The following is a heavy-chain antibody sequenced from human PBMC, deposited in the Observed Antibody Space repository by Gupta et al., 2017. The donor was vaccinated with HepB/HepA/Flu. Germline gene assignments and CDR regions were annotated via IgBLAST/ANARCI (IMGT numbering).Heavy chain of an antibody. Sequence: EVQLVQSGAEVKKPGESLKISCKGSGYSFTSYWLGWVRQMPGKGLEWMGIIYPGDSDTRYSPSFQGQVTISADKSISTAYLQWSSLKASDTAMYYCARLGPKTVVSWYFDLWGRGTLVTVSS. CDR3: ARLGPKTVVSWYFDL. V-gene: IGHV5-51*01. J-gene: IGHJ2*01. D-gene: IGHD4-23*01. CDR2: IYPGDSDT. CDR1: GYSFTSYW.